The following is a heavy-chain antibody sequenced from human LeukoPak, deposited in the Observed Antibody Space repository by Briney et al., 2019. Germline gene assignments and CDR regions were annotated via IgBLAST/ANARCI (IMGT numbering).Heavy chain of an antibody. V-gene: IGHV4-34*01. D-gene: IGHD5-18*01. CDR1: GGSFSGYY. CDR2: INHSGST. Sequence: PSETLSLTCAVYGGSFSGYYWSWIRQPPGKGLEWIGEINHSGSTNYNPSLKSRVTISVDTSKNQFSLKLSSVTAADTAVYYCAREHSYGSFKQPFDYWGQGTLVTVSS. J-gene: IGHJ4*02. CDR3: AREHSYGSFKQPFDY.